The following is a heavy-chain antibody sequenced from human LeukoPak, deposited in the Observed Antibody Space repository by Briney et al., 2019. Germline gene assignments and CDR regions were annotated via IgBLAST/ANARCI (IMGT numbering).Heavy chain of an antibody. J-gene: IGHJ4*02. V-gene: IGHV4-4*02. Sequence: SETLSLTCAVSGGSISSSSWWSWVRQPPGKGLQWIGEIYHSGSTYYNPSLKSRVTISVDTSKNQFSLKLSSVTAADTAVYYCARITIMITFGGVIVPPTEWGQGTLVTVSS. D-gene: IGHD3-16*02. CDR1: GGSISSSSW. CDR2: IYHSGST. CDR3: ARITIMITFGGVIVPPTE.